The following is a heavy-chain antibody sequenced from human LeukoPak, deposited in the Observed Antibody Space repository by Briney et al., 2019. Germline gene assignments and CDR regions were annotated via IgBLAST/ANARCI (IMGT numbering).Heavy chain of an antibody. J-gene: IGHJ6*03. V-gene: IGHV4-30-4*07. D-gene: IGHD3-3*01. CDR3: ARRGSYDFWSGYNYYYYMDV. CDR1: GDSISSGGYS. CDR2: IHDSGST. Sequence: SETLSLTCAVSGDSISSGGYSWSWIRQTPGKGLEWIAYIHDSGSTYNNPSLKTRLSISIDTSKNQFSLKLSSVTAADTAVYYCARRGSYDFWSGYNYYYYMDVWGKGTTVTVSS.